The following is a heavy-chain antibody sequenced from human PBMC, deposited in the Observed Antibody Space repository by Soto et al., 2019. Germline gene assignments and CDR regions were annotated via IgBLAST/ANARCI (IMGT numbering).Heavy chain of an antibody. V-gene: IGHV4-59*08. D-gene: IGHD1-26*01. CDR2: ISSSGSS. CDR3: ARGRSGSYYNFDS. CDR1: DASISSSH. J-gene: IGHJ4*02. Sequence: PSETLSLTCTVSDASISSSHWSWIRQPPGKGLEFIGYISSSGSSNYNPSLKSRVIISVDTAKSQFSLRPTSVTAADTAVYYCARGRSGSYYNFDSWGQGMLVT.